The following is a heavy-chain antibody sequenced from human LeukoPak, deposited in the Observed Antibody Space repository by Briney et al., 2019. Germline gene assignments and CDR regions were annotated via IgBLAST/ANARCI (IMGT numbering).Heavy chain of an antibody. D-gene: IGHD6-13*01. CDR2: ISGSGVTT. J-gene: IGHJ4*02. CDR1: GFTFSSYA. V-gene: IGHV3-23*01. CDR3: ARAVPAAGKGGPLRYFDY. Sequence: GSLRLSCAAAGFTFSSYAMSWVRQAPGKGLEWVSAISGSGVTTYYADSVKGRFTISRHNSKNTLYLQMNSLRAEDTAVYYCARAVPAAGKGGPLRYFDYWGQGTLVTVSS.